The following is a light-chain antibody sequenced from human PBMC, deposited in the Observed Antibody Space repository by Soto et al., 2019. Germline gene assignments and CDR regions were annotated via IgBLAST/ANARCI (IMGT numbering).Light chain of an antibody. V-gene: IGKV1-5*01. CDR3: QQSYRGLT. Sequence: DIQLTQSPSTLSASVGDTVTITCRASQSISRWLAWYQQRPGRAPNLLISDASTLESGVPSRFSGSGSGTEFTLTISSLQPDDSATYYCQQSYRGLTFGQGTRLEIK. CDR2: DAS. J-gene: IGKJ5*01. CDR1: QSISRW.